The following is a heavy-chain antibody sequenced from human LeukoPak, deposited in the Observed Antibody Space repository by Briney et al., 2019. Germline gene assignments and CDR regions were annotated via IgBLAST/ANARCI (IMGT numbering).Heavy chain of an antibody. D-gene: IGHD3-3*01. V-gene: IGHV3-15*01. CDR2: IKSKTDGGTT. J-gene: IGHJ4*02. CDR1: GFTFSNAW. Sequence: PGGSLRLSCAASGFTFSNAWMSWVRKAPGKGLEWVGRIKSKTDGGTTDYAAPVKGRFTISRDDSKNTLYLQMNSLKTEDTAVYYCTTGPCRITIFGVVIEDDYWGQGTLVTVSS. CDR3: TTGPCRITIFGVVIEDDY.